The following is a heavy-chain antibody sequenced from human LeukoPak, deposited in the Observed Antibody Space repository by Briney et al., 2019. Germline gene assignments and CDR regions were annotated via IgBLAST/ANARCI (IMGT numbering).Heavy chain of an antibody. CDR1: RGTFSRYA. CDR2: IIPIFGTA. D-gene: IGHD3-22*01. CDR3: ARDRGAYYDSSGYFLYFDY. J-gene: IGHJ4*02. V-gene: IGHV1-69*01. Sequence: SVKVSCKASRGTFSRYAISWVRQAPGQGLEWMGGIIPIFGTANHTQKCQGRVTITADESTSTAYMELSRLRSEDTAVYYCARDRGAYYDSSGYFLYFDYSGRGTLVTVSS.